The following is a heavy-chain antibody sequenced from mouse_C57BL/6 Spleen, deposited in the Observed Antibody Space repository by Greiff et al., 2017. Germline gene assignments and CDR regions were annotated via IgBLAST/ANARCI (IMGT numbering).Heavy chain of an antibody. CDR2: ISSGGSYT. Sequence: EVKLVESGGDLVKPGGSLKLSCAASGFTFSSYGMSWVRQTPDKRLEWVATISSGGSYTYYPDSVKGRFTISRDNAKNTLYLQMSSLKSEDTARYYCARQGSQYYFDYWGQGTTLTVSS. CDR3: ARQGSQYYFDY. CDR1: GFTFSSYG. V-gene: IGHV5-6*01. J-gene: IGHJ2*01.